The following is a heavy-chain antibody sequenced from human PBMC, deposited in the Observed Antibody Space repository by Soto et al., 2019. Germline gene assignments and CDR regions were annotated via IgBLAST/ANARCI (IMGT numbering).Heavy chain of an antibody. CDR1: GYTFTSYY. Sequence: EASVKVSCKASGYTFTSYYMHWVRQAPGQGLEWMGIINPNSGGTNYAQKFQGWVTMTRDTSISTAYMELSRLRSDDTAVYYCARQYYYDSSGYYSPAPIDYWGQGTLVTVSS. D-gene: IGHD3-22*01. V-gene: IGHV1-2*04. CDR2: INPNSGGT. J-gene: IGHJ4*02. CDR3: ARQYYYDSSGYYSPAPIDY.